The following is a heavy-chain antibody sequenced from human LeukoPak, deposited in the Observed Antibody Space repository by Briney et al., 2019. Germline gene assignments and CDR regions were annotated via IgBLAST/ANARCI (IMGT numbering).Heavy chain of an antibody. J-gene: IGHJ6*03. CDR2: ISYDGSKK. V-gene: IGHV3-30*03. Sequence: GGSLRLSCAASGFIFSRYGMHWVRQAPGKGLEWVALISYDGSKKYYGDSVKGRFTISRDNTKNTLYVQMNSLRGEDTAVYYCARDLVWFGEPKGYYNYMDVWGKGTTVTVSS. D-gene: IGHD3-10*01. CDR1: GFIFSRYG. CDR3: ARDLVWFGEPKGYYNYMDV.